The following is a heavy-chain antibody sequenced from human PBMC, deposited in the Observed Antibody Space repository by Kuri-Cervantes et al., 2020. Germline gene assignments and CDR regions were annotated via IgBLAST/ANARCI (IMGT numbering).Heavy chain of an antibody. Sequence: ASVKVSCKAAGYTFTGYYMHWVRQAPGQGLEWMGGFDPEDGETIYAQKFQGRVTMTEDTSTDTAYMELSSLRSEDTDVYYCATDRGIVATMGVRGGYYYYYGMDVWGQGTTVTVSS. V-gene: IGHV1-24*01. J-gene: IGHJ6*02. CDR1: GYTFTGYY. CDR2: FDPEDGET. CDR3: ATDRGIVATMGVRGGYYYYYGMDV. D-gene: IGHD5-12*01.